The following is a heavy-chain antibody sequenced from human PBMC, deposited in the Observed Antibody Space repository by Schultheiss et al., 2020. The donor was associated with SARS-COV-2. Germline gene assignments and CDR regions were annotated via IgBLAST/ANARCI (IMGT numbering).Heavy chain of an antibody. CDR1: GFTFSRYD. V-gene: IGHV3-13*05. Sequence: GGSLRLSCAASGFTFSRYDMHWVRQATGRGLEWVSAIGTAGDPFYPGSVKGRFTISRENAKNALYLEMSSLRGEDTAVYYCARYAAAMMYMDVWGKGTTVTVAS. CDR2: IGTAGDP. CDR3: ARYAAAMMYMDV. D-gene: IGHD2-2*01. J-gene: IGHJ6*03.